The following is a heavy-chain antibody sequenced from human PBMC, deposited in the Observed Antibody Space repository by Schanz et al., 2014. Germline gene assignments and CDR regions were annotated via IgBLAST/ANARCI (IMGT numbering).Heavy chain of an antibody. CDR1: GFTFSSYS. J-gene: IGHJ4*02. V-gene: IGHV3-48*01. CDR2: VSRSTPDI. CDR3: ARDLPRTFLFDY. Sequence: EVQLLESGGGLVQPGGSLRLSCAASGFTFSSYSMNWVRQAPGKGLEWVSYVSRSTPDIYYADSVKGRFTMSRDNAKNSLYLQMDSLRAEDTAVYYCARDLPRTFLFDYWGQGTLVTVSS.